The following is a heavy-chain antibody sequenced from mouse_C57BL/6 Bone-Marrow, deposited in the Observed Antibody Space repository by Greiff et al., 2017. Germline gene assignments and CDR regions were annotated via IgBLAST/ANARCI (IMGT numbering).Heavy chain of an antibody. V-gene: IGHV1-34*01. J-gene: IGHJ3*01. CDR1: GYTFTDYY. CDR3: AREKGYWAWFAY. D-gene: IGHD2-3*01. CDR2: IYPNNGGN. Sequence: VQLQQSGPELVKPGASVKMSCKASGYTFTDYYMHWVKQSHGKSLEWIGYIYPNNGGNGYNQKFKGKATLTVDKSSGTAYMELRRLTSEDSAVYYCAREKGYWAWFAYWGQGTLVTVSA.